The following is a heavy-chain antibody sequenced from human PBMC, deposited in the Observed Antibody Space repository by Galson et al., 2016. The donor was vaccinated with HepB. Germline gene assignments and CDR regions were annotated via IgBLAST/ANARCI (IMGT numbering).Heavy chain of an antibody. CDR2: ISGPGRNT. CDR1: KFTFRNYA. J-gene: IGHJ4*02. CDR3: AKDDDDYNDAFDI. V-gene: IGHV3-23*01. Sequence: SLRLSCAASKFTFRNYAMSWVRQAPGKGLEWVSSISGPGRNTYYADSVKGRFTISRDNSKNTLYLQMNSLRAEDTAVYYCAKDDDDYNDAFDIWGQGTLVTVSS. D-gene: IGHD5-24*01.